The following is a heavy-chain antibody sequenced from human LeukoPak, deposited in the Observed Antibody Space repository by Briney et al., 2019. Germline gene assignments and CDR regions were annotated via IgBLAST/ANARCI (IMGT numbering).Heavy chain of an antibody. CDR3: AKHQQIYGDSLMVV. D-gene: IGHD4-17*01. Sequence: PGGSLRLSCAASGFTFSSYAMSWVRQAPGKGLECVSTIRGSGSSTYYADSVKGRFTISRDNSKNTLSLQMHSLRAEDTAVYFCAKHQQIYGDSLMVVWGQGTTVTVSS. CDR1: GFTFSSYA. CDR2: IRGSGSST. V-gene: IGHV3-23*01. J-gene: IGHJ6*02.